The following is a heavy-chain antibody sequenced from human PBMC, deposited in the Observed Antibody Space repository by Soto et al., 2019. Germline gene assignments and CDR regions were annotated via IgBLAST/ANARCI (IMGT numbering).Heavy chain of an antibody. J-gene: IGHJ4*02. D-gene: IGHD2-2*01. CDR1: GFTFSSYA. V-gene: IGHV3-23*01. CDR3: AKGGYCSSTSCSKKYYFDY. Sequence: GGSLRLSCAASGFTFSSYAMSWVRQAPGKGLEWVSAISGRGGSTYYADSVKGRFTISRDNSKNTLYLQMNSLRAEDTAVYYCAKGGYCSSTSCSKKYYFDYWGQGTLVTVSS. CDR2: ISGRGGST.